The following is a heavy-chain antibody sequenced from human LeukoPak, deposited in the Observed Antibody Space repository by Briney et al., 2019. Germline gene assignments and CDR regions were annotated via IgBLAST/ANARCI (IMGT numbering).Heavy chain of an antibody. CDR2: IYYSGST. D-gene: IGHD3-10*01. Sequence: SETLSLTCTVSGGSNSSYYWSWIRQPPGKGLEWIGYIYYSGSTNYNPSLKSRVTISVDTSKNQFSLKLSSVTAADTAVYYCARVRGVGVPWFDPWGQGTLVTVSS. CDR3: ARVRGVGVPWFDP. V-gene: IGHV4-59*01. J-gene: IGHJ5*02. CDR1: GGSNSSYY.